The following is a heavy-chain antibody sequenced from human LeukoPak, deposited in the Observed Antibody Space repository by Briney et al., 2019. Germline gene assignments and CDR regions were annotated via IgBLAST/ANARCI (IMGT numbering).Heavy chain of an antibody. D-gene: IGHD5-24*01. CDR2: IYYSGST. Sequence: SSETLSLTCTVSGGSISSYYWSWIRQPPGKGLEWIGYIYYSGSTNYNPSLKSRVTISVDTSKNQFSLKLSSVTAADTAVYYCARVLRDGYNTVWFDPWGQGTLVTVSS. V-gene: IGHV4-59*08. CDR1: GGSISSYY. CDR3: ARVLRDGYNTVWFDP. J-gene: IGHJ5*02.